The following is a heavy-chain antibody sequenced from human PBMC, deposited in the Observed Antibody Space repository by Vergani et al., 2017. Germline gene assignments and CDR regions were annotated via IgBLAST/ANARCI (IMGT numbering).Heavy chain of an antibody. J-gene: IGHJ4*02. V-gene: IGHV3-23*01. CDR1: GFPFSSYA. Sequence: HLLESGGGLVQPGGSLRLSCAASGFPFSSYALTWVRQAPGKGLEWVSTISRSGFNTYYADSVKGRLTVSRDNSKNTLFLQMNSLRAGDTAVYYCAKDVLGDSSDLDSWGPGTLVTVSS. CDR2: ISRSGFNT. CDR3: AKDVLGDSSDLDS. D-gene: IGHD3-22*01.